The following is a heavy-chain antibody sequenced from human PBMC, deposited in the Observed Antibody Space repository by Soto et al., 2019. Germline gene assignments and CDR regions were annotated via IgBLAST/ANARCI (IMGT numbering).Heavy chain of an antibody. D-gene: IGHD3-3*01. CDR2: INHSGST. Sequence: QVQLQQWGAGLLKPSETLSLTCAVYGGSFSGYYWSWIRQPPGKGLEWIGEINHSGSTNYNPSLKSRVTISVDTSKNKFSLKLSSVTAADTAVYCCARGPFDFSPTHYYYYMDVWGKGTTVTVSS. CDR1: GGSFSGYY. CDR3: ARGPFDFSPTHYYYYMDV. J-gene: IGHJ6*03. V-gene: IGHV4-34*01.